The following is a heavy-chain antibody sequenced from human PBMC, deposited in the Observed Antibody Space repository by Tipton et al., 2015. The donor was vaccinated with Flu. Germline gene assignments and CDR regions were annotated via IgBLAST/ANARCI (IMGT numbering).Heavy chain of an antibody. CDR3: ARGYSSSSRLSIRWFDP. Sequence: TLSLTCAVYGGSFSGYYWSWIRQPPGKGLEWIGYIYYSGSTNYNPSLKSRVTISVDTSKNQFSLKLSSVTAADTAVYYCARGYSSSSRLSIRWFDPWGQGTLVTVSS. CDR2: IYYSGST. D-gene: IGHD6-6*01. J-gene: IGHJ5*02. V-gene: IGHV4-59*01. CDR1: GGSFSGYY.